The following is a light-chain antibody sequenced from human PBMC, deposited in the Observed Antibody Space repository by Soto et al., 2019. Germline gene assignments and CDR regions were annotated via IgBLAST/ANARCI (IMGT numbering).Light chain of an antibody. CDR3: SSYTSSNTLYV. V-gene: IGLV2-14*01. CDR2: DVN. J-gene: IGLJ1*01. Sequence: QSVLTQPASVSGSPGQSITISCTGTSSDVGGYNYVSWYQQYPGKAPKLMIYDVNNRPSGVSDRFSGSKSGNTASLTISGLQAEDEADYFCSSYTSSNTLYVLGAGTKLTVL. CDR1: SSDVGGYNY.